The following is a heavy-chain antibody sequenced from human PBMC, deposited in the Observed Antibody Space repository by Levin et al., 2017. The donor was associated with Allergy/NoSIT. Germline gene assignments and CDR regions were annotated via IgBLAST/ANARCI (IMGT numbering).Heavy chain of an antibody. V-gene: IGHV3-7*01. CDR2: IKSDGSET. CDR1: GFTFSNYW. J-gene: IGHJ4*02. Sequence: GGSLRLSCAASGFTFSNYWMSWVRQAPGKGLEWVANIKSDGSETYYVDSVKGRFSISRDNAKNLLYLQMNSLTADDTAIYYCARDEPYYSGSRVLHYWGQGTQVTVSS. CDR3: ARDEPYYSGSRVLHY. D-gene: IGHD3-22*01.